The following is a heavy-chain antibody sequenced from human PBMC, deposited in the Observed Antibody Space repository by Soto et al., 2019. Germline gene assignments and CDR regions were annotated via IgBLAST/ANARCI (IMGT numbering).Heavy chain of an antibody. CDR1: GYTFPSYA. CDR3: ARDRCSGGSCYSDAFDI. J-gene: IGHJ3*02. V-gene: IGHV1-3*01. CDR2: INAGNGNT. Sequence: VKVSCKASGYTFPSYAMHWVRQAPGQRLEWMGWINAGNGNTKYSQKFQGRVTITRDTSASTAYMELSSLRSEDTAVYYCARDRCSGGSCYSDAFDIWGQGTMVTVSS. D-gene: IGHD2-15*01.